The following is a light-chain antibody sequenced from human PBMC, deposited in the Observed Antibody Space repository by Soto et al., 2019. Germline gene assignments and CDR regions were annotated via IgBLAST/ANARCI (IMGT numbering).Light chain of an antibody. Sequence: DLQMTQSPSTLSGSVGDRVTITCRASQTISSWLAWYQQKPGKAPKLLIYKASTLKSGVPSRFSGSGSGTEFTLTISSLQPDDFATYYCQHYNSYSPWTFGQGTKVDIK. V-gene: IGKV1-5*03. CDR2: KAS. CDR3: QHYNSYSPWT. J-gene: IGKJ1*01. CDR1: QTISSW.